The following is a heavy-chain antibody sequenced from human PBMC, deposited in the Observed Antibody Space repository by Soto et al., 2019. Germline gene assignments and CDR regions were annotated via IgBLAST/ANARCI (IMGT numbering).Heavy chain of an antibody. J-gene: IGHJ3*02. CDR3: ATQLRYFDWLLSLGAFDI. D-gene: IGHD3-9*01. V-gene: IGHV3-48*01. Sequence: HPGGSLRLSCAASGFTFSSYSMNWVRQAPGKGLEWVSYISSSSSTIYYADSVKGRFTISRDNAKNSLYLQMNSLRAEDTAVYYCATQLRYFDWLLSLGAFDIWGQGTMVTVSS. CDR1: GFTFSSYS. CDR2: ISSSSSTI.